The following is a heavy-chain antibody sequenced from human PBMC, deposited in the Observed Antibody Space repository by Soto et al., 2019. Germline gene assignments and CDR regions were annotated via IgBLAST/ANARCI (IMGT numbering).Heavy chain of an antibody. V-gene: IGHV5-51*01. Sequence: GESLKSSCPTSGYSFTSYLIGWVLQMPGKGMEWMGNIYPYDSDTKYSPSFQGQVTISADTSITTAYLQWSGLRASDTAIYFCARHLGGSPRWNFDYWGQGTLVTVSS. D-gene: IGHD2-15*01. J-gene: IGHJ4*01. CDR3: ARHLGGSPRWNFDY. CDR1: GYSFTSYL. CDR2: IYPYDSDT.